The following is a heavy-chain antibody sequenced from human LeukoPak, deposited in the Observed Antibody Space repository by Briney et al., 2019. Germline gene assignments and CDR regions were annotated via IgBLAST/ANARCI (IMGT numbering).Heavy chain of an antibody. D-gene: IGHD6-6*01. J-gene: IGHJ4*02. Sequence: SETLSLTCAVYGGSFSGYYWSWIRQPPGKGLEWIGEINHSGSTNYNPSLKSRVTISVDTSKNHFSLKLSSVTAADTAVYYCARGANSSSSRKRYYFDYWGQGTLVTVSS. CDR1: GGSFSGYY. V-gene: IGHV4-34*01. CDR2: INHSGST. CDR3: ARGANSSSSRKRYYFDY.